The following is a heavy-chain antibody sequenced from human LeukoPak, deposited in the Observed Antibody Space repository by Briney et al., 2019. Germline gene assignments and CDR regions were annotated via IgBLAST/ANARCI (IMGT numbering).Heavy chain of an antibody. V-gene: IGHV3-30*18. CDR1: GFTFSSYG. CDR3: AKDMSFGYCSSTSCETPTTFDY. J-gene: IGHJ4*02. Sequence: GGSLRLSCAASGFTFSSYGMHWVRQAPGKGLEWVAVISYDGSNKYYADSVKGRFTISRDNAKNSLYLQMNSLRAEDTALYYCAKDMSFGYCSSTSCETPTTFDYWGQGTLVTVSS. D-gene: IGHD2-2*03. CDR2: ISYDGSNK.